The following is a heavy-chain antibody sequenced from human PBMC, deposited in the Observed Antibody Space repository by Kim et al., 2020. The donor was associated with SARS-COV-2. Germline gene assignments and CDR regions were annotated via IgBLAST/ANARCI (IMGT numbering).Heavy chain of an antibody. Sequence: GGSPRLSCEASGFILAHSWMHWVRQVPGEGLVWVSQITNDGSDTTYADFVKGRFIISRDNSKNMLYLQMNSLTADDTAMYYCVRDRGDNAWFDPWGQGTLVTVSS. CDR2: ITNDGSDT. J-gene: IGHJ5*02. D-gene: IGHD4-17*01. CDR1: GFILAHSW. CDR3: VRDRGDNAWFDP. V-gene: IGHV3-74*01.